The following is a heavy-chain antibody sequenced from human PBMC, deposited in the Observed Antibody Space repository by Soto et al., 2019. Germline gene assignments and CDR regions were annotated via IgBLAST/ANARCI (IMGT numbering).Heavy chain of an antibody. CDR2: FDPEDGET. CDR3: ATTPEYSSSSDMPSGIHY. J-gene: IGHJ4*02. Sequence: ASVKVSCKVSGYTLTELSMHWVRQAPGKGLEWMGGFDPEDGETIYAQKFQGRVTMTEDTSTDTAYMELSSLRSEDTAVYYCATTPEYSSSSDMPSGIHYWGQGTLVTVSS. CDR1: GYTLTELS. D-gene: IGHD6-6*01. V-gene: IGHV1-24*01.